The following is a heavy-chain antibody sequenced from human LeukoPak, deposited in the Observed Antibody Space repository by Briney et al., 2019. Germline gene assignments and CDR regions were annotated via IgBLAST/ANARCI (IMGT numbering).Heavy chain of an antibody. Sequence: GGSLRLSCAASGFTLSTYDMHWVRQAPGKGLEWVSGISGSGLSTYYADSVKGRFTISRDNSKNTLYLQMNSLRAEDTAVYYCARDTSGYRSWGQGTLVTVSS. CDR2: ISGSGLST. CDR3: ARDTSGYRS. V-gene: IGHV3-23*01. CDR1: GFTLSTYD. D-gene: IGHD3-22*01. J-gene: IGHJ5*02.